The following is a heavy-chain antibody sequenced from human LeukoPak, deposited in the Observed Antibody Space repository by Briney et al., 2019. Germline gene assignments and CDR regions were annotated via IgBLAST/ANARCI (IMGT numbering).Heavy chain of an antibody. CDR1: GFTFSGSA. J-gene: IGHJ4*02. CDR3: TRKDYYDSSGSRDY. CDR2: IRSKANSYAT. Sequence: GGSLRLSCAASGFTFSGSAMHWVRQASGKGLEWVGRIRSKANSYATAYAASVKGRVTISRDDSKNTAYLQMNSLKTEDTAVDYCTRKDYYDSSGSRDYWGQGTLVTVSS. D-gene: IGHD3-22*01. V-gene: IGHV3-73*01.